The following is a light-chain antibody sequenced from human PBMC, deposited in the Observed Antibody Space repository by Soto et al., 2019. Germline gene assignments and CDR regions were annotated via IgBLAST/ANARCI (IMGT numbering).Light chain of an antibody. CDR2: KAS. V-gene: IGKV1-5*03. J-gene: IGKJ1*01. CDR1: QTISSW. Sequence: DIQMTQSPSTLYGSVGDRVTITCRTSQTISSWLDWYQQKPGKAPKLLIYKASTLKSGVPSRFSGSGSETEFTLTISSLQPDDFATYCCQHYNSYSEAFGQGTKVYIK. CDR3: QHYNSYSEA.